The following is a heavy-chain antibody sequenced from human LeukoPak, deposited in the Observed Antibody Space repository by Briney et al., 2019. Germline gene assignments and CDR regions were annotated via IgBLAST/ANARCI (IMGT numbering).Heavy chain of an antibody. J-gene: IGHJ5*02. CDR3: ARHVTTTATSWFDP. Sequence: GESLKISCKGSGYSFTSYWIGWVRQMPGKGLEWMGIIYPGDSNTRYSPSFQGQVTISTDKPISTAYLQWSSLKASDTAMYYCARHVTTTATSWFDPWGQGTLVTVSS. CDR2: IYPGDSNT. D-gene: IGHD1-1*01. CDR1: GYSFTSYW. V-gene: IGHV5-51*01.